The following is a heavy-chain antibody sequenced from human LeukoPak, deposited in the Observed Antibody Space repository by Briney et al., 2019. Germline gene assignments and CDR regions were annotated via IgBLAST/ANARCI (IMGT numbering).Heavy chain of an antibody. Sequence: GGSLRLSCAASGFSFNAYWMTWVRQPPGKGLEWVANIKPDGSQNFCVDSVKGRFTISRDNAQNSLYLQINSLRAEDTAVYYCVRDSGWFFVDFWGQGALVTVSS. CDR1: GFSFNAYW. CDR2: IKPDGSQN. CDR3: VRDSGWFFVDF. J-gene: IGHJ4*02. D-gene: IGHD6-19*01. V-gene: IGHV3-7*01.